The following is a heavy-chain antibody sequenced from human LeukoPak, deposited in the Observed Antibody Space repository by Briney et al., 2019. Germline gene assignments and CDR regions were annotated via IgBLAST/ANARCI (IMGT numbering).Heavy chain of an antibody. CDR3: AREGGDGYSYFDY. J-gene: IGHJ4*02. V-gene: IGHV3-23*01. CDR1: GFTFDDYG. Sequence: GGSLRLSCAASGFTFDDYGMSWVRQAPGKGLEWVSAISGSGGSTYYADSVKGRFTISRDNSKNTLYLQMGSLRAEDMAVYYCAREGGDGYSYFDYWGQGTLVTVSS. D-gene: IGHD5-18*01. CDR2: ISGSGGST.